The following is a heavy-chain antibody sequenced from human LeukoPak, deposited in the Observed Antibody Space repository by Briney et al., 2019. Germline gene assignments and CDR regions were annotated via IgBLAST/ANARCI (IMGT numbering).Heavy chain of an antibody. CDR3: ARDYYYGSGSYSVDY. J-gene: IGHJ4*02. V-gene: IGHV3-30-3*01. CDR1: GFTFSSYA. Sequence: GGSLRLSSAASGFTFSSYAMHWVRQAPGKGLEWVAVISYDGSNKYYADSVKGRFTISRDNSKNTLYLQMNSLRAEDTAVYYCARDYYYGSGSYSVDYWGQGTLVTVSS. CDR2: ISYDGSNK. D-gene: IGHD3-10*01.